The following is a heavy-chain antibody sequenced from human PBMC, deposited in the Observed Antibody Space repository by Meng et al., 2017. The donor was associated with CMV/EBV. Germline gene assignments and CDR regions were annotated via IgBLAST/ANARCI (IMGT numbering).Heavy chain of an antibody. V-gene: IGHV4-34*01. J-gene: IGHJ4*02. CDR3: ASSLTYPDY. D-gene: IGHD2-15*01. CDR1: GGSFSGYY. CDR2: INHSGST. Sequence: QWGAGLLEPPETLSLTCAVYGGSFSGYYCSWIRQPPGKGLEWIGEINHSGSTNYNPSLKSRVTISVDTSKNQFSPKLSSVTAADTAVYYCASSLTYPDYWGQGTLVTASS.